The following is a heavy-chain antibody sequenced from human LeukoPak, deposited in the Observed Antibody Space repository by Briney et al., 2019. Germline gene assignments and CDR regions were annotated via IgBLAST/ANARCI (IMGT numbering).Heavy chain of an antibody. D-gene: IGHD3-22*01. CDR2: MYYSGST. CDR3: ARQYYDSTGYYYFDY. Sequence: SETLSLTCTVSGDFITGSTYYWGWIRQPPGKGPEWIGSMYYSGSTYSNPSLRSRVTMSADTSKNQFSLNLKSVTAADTAVYYCARQYYDSTGYYYFDYWGQGTLVTVSS. V-gene: IGHV4-39*01. J-gene: IGHJ4*02. CDR1: GDFITGSTYY.